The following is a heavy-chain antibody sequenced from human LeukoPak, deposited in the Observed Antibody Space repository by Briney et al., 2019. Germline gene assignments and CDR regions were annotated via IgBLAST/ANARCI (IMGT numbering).Heavy chain of an antibody. J-gene: IGHJ4*02. D-gene: IGHD3-16*01. CDR1: GFTFTNNG. V-gene: IGHV3-30*03. CDR2: ISYDGSNK. CDR3: CRDGVNRGYFDY. Sequence: GRSLRLSCAASGFTFTNNGMHWVRQAPAKGLEWVAVISYDGSNKYYADSVKGRFTIYRDNSKNTLYLQRNNLRAEDTAVYYYCRDGVNRGYFDYWGQGTLVTVSS.